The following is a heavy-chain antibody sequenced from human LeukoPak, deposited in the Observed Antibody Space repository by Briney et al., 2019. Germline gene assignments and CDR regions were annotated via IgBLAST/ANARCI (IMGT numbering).Heavy chain of an antibody. Sequence: GGSLRLSCAASGFTFSSYEMNWVRQAPGKGLEWVSYISSSGSTIYYADSVKGRFTIPRDNAKNSLYLQMNSLRAEDTALYYCARDQSLMTVTTYRSYYYYYMDVWGKGTTVTVSS. CDR1: GFTFSSYE. CDR3: ARDQSLMTVTTYRSYYYYYMDV. V-gene: IGHV3-48*03. CDR2: ISSSGSTI. D-gene: IGHD4-17*01. J-gene: IGHJ6*03.